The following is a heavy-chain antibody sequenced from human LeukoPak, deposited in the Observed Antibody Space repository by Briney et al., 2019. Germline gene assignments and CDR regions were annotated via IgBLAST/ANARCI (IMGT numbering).Heavy chain of an antibody. CDR1: GFTFSSYA. V-gene: IGHV3-48*04. J-gene: IGHJ4*02. Sequence: GGSLRLSCAASGFTFSSYAMSWVRQAPGKGLEWVSYISSSGSTIYYADSVKGRFTISRDNAKNSLYLQMNSLRAEDTAVYYCARFAPRLNFDYWGQGTLVTVSS. CDR3: ARFAPRLNFDY. CDR2: ISSSGSTI. D-gene: IGHD1-1*01.